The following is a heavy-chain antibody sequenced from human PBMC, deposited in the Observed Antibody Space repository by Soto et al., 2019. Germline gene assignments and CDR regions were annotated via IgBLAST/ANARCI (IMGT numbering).Heavy chain of an antibody. CDR3: ARTPTGDLDY. J-gene: IGHJ4*02. Sequence: EVQLVESGGGLVQPGGSLRLSCAASGFIFNNHWMSWVRQPPGKALEWVANIKHDGSAKYYMDSVKGRFTISRDNAKNSLNLQMNSLRVEDRAVYYCARTPTGDLDYWGQGTLVTVSS. CDR1: GFIFNNHW. V-gene: IGHV3-7*01. CDR2: IKHDGSAK. D-gene: IGHD7-27*01.